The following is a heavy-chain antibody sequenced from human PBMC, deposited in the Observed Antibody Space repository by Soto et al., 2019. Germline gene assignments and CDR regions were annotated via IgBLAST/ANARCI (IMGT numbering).Heavy chain of an antibody. J-gene: IGHJ6*02. Sequence: SETLSRTCTVSGGSISSSRCYWGWSRQPPGKGREWIGSIFYSGSTYYNPSLKSRVTISADTSKNQFSLKLSSVTAADTAVYYCARHLTYCSAGSCYSDFPYYGMDVWGQGTTVS. V-gene: IGHV4-39*01. D-gene: IGHD2-15*01. CDR3: ARHLTYCSAGSCYSDFPYYGMDV. CDR2: IFYSGST. CDR1: GGSISSSRCY.